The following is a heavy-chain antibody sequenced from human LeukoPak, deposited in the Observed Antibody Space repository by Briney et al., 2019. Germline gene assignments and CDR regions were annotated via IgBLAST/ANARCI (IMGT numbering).Heavy chain of an antibody. Sequence: PGGSLRLSCAASGFTFSTYAMSWVRQAPGKGLEWVSGINWNGGRTGYADSVKGRFTISRDNAKNSLYLQMNSLRAEDTALYYCARGPIAAADYYFDYWGQGILVTVSS. D-gene: IGHD6-13*01. V-gene: IGHV3-20*04. CDR3: ARGPIAAADYYFDY. CDR2: INWNGGRT. CDR1: GFTFSTYA. J-gene: IGHJ4*02.